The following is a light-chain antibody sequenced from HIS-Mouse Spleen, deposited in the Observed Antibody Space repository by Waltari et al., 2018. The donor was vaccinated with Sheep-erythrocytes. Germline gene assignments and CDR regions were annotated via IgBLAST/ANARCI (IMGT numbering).Light chain of an antibody. CDR2: EGS. V-gene: IGLV2-23*01. Sequence: QSALTQPASVSGSPGQSITISCPGTSSDGGSYNLVSWYQQQPGKAPKLMIYEGSKRPSGVSNRFSGSKSGNMASLTISGLQAEDEADYYCCSYAGSSTLVFGGGTKLTVL. CDR1: SSDGGSYNL. CDR3: CSYAGSSTLV. J-gene: IGLJ2*01.